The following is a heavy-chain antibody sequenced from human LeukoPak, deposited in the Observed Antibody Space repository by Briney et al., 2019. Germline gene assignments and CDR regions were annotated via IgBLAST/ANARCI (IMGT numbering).Heavy chain of an antibody. CDR3: ANSEDYGGNSLDY. CDR2: MNPNSDKT. V-gene: IGHV1-8*01. CDR1: GYTLTSYD. D-gene: IGHD4-23*01. J-gene: IGHJ4*02. Sequence: ASVKVSCKASGYTLTSYDINWVRQATGQGLEWMGWMNPNSDKTGYAQKFQGRITITRNTSISTAYMELSSLRSDDTAVYYCANSEDYGGNSLDYWGQGTLVTVSS.